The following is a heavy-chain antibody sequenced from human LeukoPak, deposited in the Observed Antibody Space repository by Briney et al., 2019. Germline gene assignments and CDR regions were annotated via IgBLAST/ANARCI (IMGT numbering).Heavy chain of an antibody. Sequence: NPSQTLSLTCTVSGGSISSGSYYWSWIRQPAGKGLEWIGRIYTSGSTNYNPSLKSRVTISVDTSKNQFSLKLSSVTAADTAVYYCALVLGDSSGWPVDYWGQGTLVTVSS. J-gene: IGHJ4*02. CDR3: ALVLGDSSGWPVDY. CDR1: GGSISSGSYY. V-gene: IGHV4-61*02. CDR2: IYTSGST. D-gene: IGHD6-19*01.